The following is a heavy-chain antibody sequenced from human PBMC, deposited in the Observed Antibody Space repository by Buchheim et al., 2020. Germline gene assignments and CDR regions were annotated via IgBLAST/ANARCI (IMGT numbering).Heavy chain of an antibody. V-gene: IGHV3-30-3*01. J-gene: IGHJ2*01. CDR1: GFTFSSYA. CDR2: ISYDGSNK. CDR3: VRSAGVNWHFDL. Sequence: QVQLVESGGGVVQPGRSLRLSCADSGFTFSSYAMHWVRQAPGKGLEWVAVISYDGSNKYYADSVKGRFTISRDNSKNTLYLQMSSLRAEDTSVYYCVRSAGVNWHFDLWGRGTL. D-gene: IGHD4-23*01.